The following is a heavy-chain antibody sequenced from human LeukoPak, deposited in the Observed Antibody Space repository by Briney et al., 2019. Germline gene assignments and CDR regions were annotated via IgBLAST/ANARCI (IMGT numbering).Heavy chain of an antibody. CDR2: IYYSGST. CDR3: ARGPNRYSSGWYYFDN. D-gene: IGHD6-19*01. CDR1: GGSISNYY. V-gene: IGHV4-59*01. Sequence: PSETLSLTCTVSGGSISNYYWSWLRQPPGKRLEWAGYIYYSGSTNYNPSLKSRVTISVDTSKNQFFLKLNSVTAADTAVYYCARGPNRYSSGWYYFDNWGQGTLVTVSS. J-gene: IGHJ4*02.